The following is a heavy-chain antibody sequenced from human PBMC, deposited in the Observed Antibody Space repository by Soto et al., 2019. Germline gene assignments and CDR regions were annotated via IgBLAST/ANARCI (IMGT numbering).Heavy chain of an antibody. CDR1: GYSFTNYW. CDR3: ERLRVEGNLLY. J-gene: IGHJ4*02. D-gene: IGHD3-3*01. V-gene: IGHV5-51*01. CDR2: IFPGDSAT. Sequence: RGESLKISCKGSGYSFTNYWIVWVRQMPGKGLEWMGIIFPGDSATEYSPSFQGQVSISADKSFSTAYLQWSSLKASDTAMYYCERLRVEGNLLYWGRGTLVTVSS.